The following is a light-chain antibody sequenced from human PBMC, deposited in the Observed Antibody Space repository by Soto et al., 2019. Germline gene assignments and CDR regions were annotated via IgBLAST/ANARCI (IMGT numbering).Light chain of an antibody. Sequence: QSALTQPPSASGSPGQSVTISCTGTSSDVGGYNYVSWYQQHPGKAPKLMIYEVIKRPSGVPDRFSGSKSGNTASLTVSGLQAEDEADYYGSSYAGSNFYVFGTGTKLTVL. CDR3: SSYAGSNFYV. CDR2: EVI. J-gene: IGLJ1*01. CDR1: SSDVGGYNY. V-gene: IGLV2-8*01.